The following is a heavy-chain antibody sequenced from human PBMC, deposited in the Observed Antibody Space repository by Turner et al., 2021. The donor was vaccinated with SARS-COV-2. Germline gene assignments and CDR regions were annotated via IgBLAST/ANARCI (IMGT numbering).Heavy chain of an antibody. V-gene: IGHV4-39*01. CDR3: ARVKSTVTTYYYYYMDV. CDR2: VYYRGNT. CDR1: GCSISSSSYY. D-gene: IGHD4-4*01. Sequence: QLQLQESGPGLVKPSETLSLPCSVSGCSISSSSYYWGWIRQPPGKGPEWIGSVYYRGNTYYNPSLESRVTISVDTSNNQFSLKLNSVTAADTAVYYCARVKSTVTTYYYYYMDVWGKGTTVTVSS. J-gene: IGHJ6*03.